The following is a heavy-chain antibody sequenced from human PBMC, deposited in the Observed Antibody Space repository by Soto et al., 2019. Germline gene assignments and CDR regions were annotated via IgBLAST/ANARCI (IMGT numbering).Heavy chain of an antibody. V-gene: IGHV1-2*04. D-gene: IGHD3-9*01. J-gene: IGHJ3*02. CDR3: ARLQYYDILTGYPGAFDI. CDR1: VYTFTGYY. Sequence: ASVKVSCKASVYTFTGYYMHWVRQAPGQGLEWMGWINPNSGGTNYAQKFQGWVTMTRDTSISTAYMELSRLRSDDTAVYYCARLQYYDILTGYPGAFDIWGQGTMVTVSS. CDR2: INPNSGGT.